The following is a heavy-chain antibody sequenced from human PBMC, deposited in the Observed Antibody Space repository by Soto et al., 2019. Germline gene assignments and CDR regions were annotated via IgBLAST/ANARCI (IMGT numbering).Heavy chain of an antibody. J-gene: IGHJ4*02. CDR3: VHHGGVPYYHDF. CDR2: IFYSGST. V-gene: IGHV4-4*02. D-gene: IGHD2-8*01. Sequence: QVQLQESGPGLVNPSGTLSLTCAVSGGSLSSSSWWSWVRQPPGKTLEWLGEIFYSGSTKYNPSLNSRVTISADQSKNDFSLRLSSVTAADTAVYYCVHHGGVPYYHDFWGQGMFVTVSS. CDR1: GGSLSSSSW.